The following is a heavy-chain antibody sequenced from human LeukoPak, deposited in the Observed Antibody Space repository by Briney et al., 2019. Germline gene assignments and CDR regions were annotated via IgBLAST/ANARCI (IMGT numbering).Heavy chain of an antibody. CDR3: ARVHLSCSSTSCLNWFDP. CDR1: GFTVSSNY. D-gene: IGHD2-2*01. CDR2: IYSGGST. V-gene: IGHV3-53*01. Sequence: GGSLRLSCAASGFTVSSNYMSWVRQAPGKGLEWVSVIYSGGSTYYADSVKGRFTISRDNSKNTLYLQMNSLRAEDTAVYYCARVHLSCSSTSCLNWFDPWGQGTLVTVSS. J-gene: IGHJ5*02.